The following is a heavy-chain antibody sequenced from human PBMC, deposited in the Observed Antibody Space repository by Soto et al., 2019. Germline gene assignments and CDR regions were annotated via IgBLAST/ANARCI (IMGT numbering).Heavy chain of an antibody. J-gene: IGHJ4*02. CDR1: GGSISSGDYY. CDR3: AGTSTVWGPFGIAAAGTLDY. Sequence: SQTLCLTCTVSGGSISSGDYYWSWIRQPPGKGLEWIGYIYYSGSTYYNPSLKSRVTVSVDTSKNQFSLKLSSVTAADTAVYYCAGTSTVWGPFGIAAAGTLDYWRQGTLVTVSS. V-gene: IGHV4-30-4*01. CDR2: IYYSGST. D-gene: IGHD6-13*01.